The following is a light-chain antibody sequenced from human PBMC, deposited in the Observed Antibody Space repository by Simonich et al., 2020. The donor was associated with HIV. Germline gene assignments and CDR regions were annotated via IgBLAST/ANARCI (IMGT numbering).Light chain of an antibody. J-gene: IGKJ1*01. CDR1: PDIKNY. CDR2: DAS. Sequence: DIQMTQSPSSLSASVGDRVTITCHASPDIKNYLNWYQQKPGKAPKLLIYDASNLETGAPSRFSGSGSGTDFTLTISSLQPEDFATYYCQQTYSTPSWTFGQGTKVDIK. CDR3: QQTYSTPSWT. V-gene: IGKV1-39*01.